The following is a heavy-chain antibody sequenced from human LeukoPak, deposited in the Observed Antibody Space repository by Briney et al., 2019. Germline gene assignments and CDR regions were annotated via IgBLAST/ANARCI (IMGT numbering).Heavy chain of an antibody. Sequence: GGSLRLSCAASGFTVSSNYMSWVRQAPGKGLEWVSVIYSGGSTYYAHSVKGRFTISRHNSKNTLYLQMNSLRAEDTAVYYCAGRTGYDAFDIWGQGTMVTVSS. V-gene: IGHV3-53*04. CDR3: AGRTGYDAFDI. J-gene: IGHJ3*02. CDR2: IYSGGST. CDR1: GFTVSSNY. D-gene: IGHD1-1*01.